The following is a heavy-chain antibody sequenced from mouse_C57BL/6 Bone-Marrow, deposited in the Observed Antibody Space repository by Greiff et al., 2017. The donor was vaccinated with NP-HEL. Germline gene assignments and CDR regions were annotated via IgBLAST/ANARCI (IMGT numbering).Heavy chain of an antibody. V-gene: IGHV2-2*01. Sequence: QVQLQQSGPGLVQPSQSLSITCTVSGFSLTSYGVHWVRQSPGKGLEWLGVIWSGGSTDYNAAFISRLSISKDNSKSQVFFKMNSLQADDTAIYCCARRFNYYGSSFAYWGQGTLVTVSA. CDR2: IWSGGST. D-gene: IGHD1-1*01. CDR1: GFSLTSYG. CDR3: ARRFNYYGSSFAY. J-gene: IGHJ3*01.